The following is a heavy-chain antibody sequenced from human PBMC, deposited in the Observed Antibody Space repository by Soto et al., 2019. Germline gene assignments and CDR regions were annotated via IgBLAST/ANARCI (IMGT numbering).Heavy chain of an antibody. CDR2: ISDDKVNT. CDR1: GYTFTSFG. CDR3: ARAPSITVAQVDY. V-gene: IGHV1-18*01. Sequence: QVQLVQSGAEVKTSGASVKVYCKASGYTFTSFGISWVRQAPGQGLEWMGWISDDKVNTSYVQKFQGRVTITTDTSTSTAYMELRSLRSDDTAVYYCARAPSITVAQVDYWGQGTLVTVSS. D-gene: IGHD6-19*01. J-gene: IGHJ4*02.